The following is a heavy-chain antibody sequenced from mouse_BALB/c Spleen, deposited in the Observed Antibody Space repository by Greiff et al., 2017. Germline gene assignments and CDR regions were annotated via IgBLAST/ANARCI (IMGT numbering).Heavy chain of an antibody. CDR2: IDPANGNT. V-gene: IGHV14-3*02. CDR1: GFNIKDTY. J-gene: IGHJ4*01. CDR3: ASHDYLYAMDY. Sequence: VQLQQSGAELVKPGASVKLSCTASGFNIKDTYMHWVKQRPEQGLEWIGRIDPANGNTKYDPKFQGKATITADTSSNTAYLQLSSLTSEDTAVYYCASHDYLYAMDYWGQGTSVTVSS. D-gene: IGHD2-4*01.